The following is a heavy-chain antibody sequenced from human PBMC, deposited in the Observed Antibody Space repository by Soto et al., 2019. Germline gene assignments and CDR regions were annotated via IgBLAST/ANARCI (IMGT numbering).Heavy chain of an antibody. V-gene: IGHV4-39*01. D-gene: IGHD3-22*01. J-gene: IGHJ4*02. CDR1: GGSISSSSYY. CDR3: ARHKYHSSGPSAD. CDR2: IYYSGST. Sequence: SETLSLTCTVSGGSISSSSYYWGWIRQPPGKGLEWIGSIYYSGSTYYNPSLKSRVTISVDTSKNQFSLKLSSVTAADTAVYYWARHKYHSSGPSADWGEGTLVPVAS.